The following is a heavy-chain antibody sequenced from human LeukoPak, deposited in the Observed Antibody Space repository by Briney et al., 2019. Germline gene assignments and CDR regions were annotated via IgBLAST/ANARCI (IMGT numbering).Heavy chain of an antibody. D-gene: IGHD1-14*01. CDR2: IYYSGST. J-gene: IGHJ6*02. CDR3: ARGPGRYLYYYYGMDV. V-gene: IGHV4-30-4*01. CDR1: GGSISSGDYY. Sequence: SQTLSLTCTVSGGSISSGDYYWSWIRQPPGKGLEWIGYIYYSGSTYYNPSLKSRVTISVDTSKNQSSLKLSSVTAADTAVYYCARGPGRYLYYYYGMDVWGQGTTVTVSS.